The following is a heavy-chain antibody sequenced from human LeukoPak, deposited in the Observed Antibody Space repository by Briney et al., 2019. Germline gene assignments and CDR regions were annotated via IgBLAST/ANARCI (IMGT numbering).Heavy chain of an antibody. CDR1: GASISSYY. J-gene: IGHJ6*02. D-gene: IGHD4-17*01. Sequence: SSETLSPTCTVSGASISSYYWSWIRQPPGKGLEWIGYIDYSGSTNYTPSLKSRVTISVDTSKNQFSLKLSSVTAADTALYYCAREAWVSGDSKYRYYGIDVWGQGTTVTVSS. CDR2: IDYSGST. CDR3: AREAWVSGDSKYRYYGIDV. V-gene: IGHV4-59*01.